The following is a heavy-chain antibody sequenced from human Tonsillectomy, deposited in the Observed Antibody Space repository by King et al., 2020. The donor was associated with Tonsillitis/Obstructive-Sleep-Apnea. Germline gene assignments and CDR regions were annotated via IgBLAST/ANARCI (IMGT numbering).Heavy chain of an antibody. V-gene: IGHV4-59*08. D-gene: IGHD4-17*01. CDR3: ARTWGGDFYFDY. J-gene: IGHJ4*02. CDR2: IYYSGST. CDR1: GGSISSYY. Sequence: QLQLQESGPGLVKPSETLSLTCTVSGGSISSYYWSWIRQPPGKGLEWIGYIYYSGSTNYNPSLKSRVTISVDTSKNQFSLKLSSVTAADTAVYYCARTWGGDFYFDYWGQGTLVTVSS.